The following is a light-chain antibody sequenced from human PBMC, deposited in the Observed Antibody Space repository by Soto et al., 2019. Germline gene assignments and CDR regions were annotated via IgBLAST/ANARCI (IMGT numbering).Light chain of an antibody. CDR3: QSYDSGLSGVV. Sequence: QSVLTQPPSASGTPGQRVTISCSGSNSNIGSNTVNWYQQLPGTAPKLLIYYDNLRPSGVPDRISGSKSGTSASLAISGLQSDDEADYYCQSYDSGLSGVVFGGGTKLTVL. CDR2: YDN. CDR1: NSNIGSNT. J-gene: IGLJ2*01. V-gene: IGLV1-44*01.